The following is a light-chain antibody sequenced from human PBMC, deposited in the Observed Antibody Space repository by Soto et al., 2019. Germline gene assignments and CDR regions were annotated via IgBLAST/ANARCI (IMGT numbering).Light chain of an antibody. CDR1: NIGSYS. Sequence: SYELTQPPSVSVAPGKPARITCGGDNIGSYSVNWYQQKPGQAPVLVIYFDSDRPSGIPERFSGSNSGNTATLTISRVEAGDEADYYCQVWDSTRDHAVFGGGTQLTVL. V-gene: IGLV3-21*04. J-gene: IGLJ7*01. CDR2: FDS. CDR3: QVWDSTRDHAV.